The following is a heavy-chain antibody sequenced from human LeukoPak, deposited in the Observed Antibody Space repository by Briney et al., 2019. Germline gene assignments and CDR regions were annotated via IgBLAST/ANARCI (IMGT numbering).Heavy chain of an antibody. CDR2: IRYDGSDK. V-gene: IGHV3-30*02. Sequence: PGGSLRLSCAASGFTFNNYGIHWVRQAPGKGLEWVAFIRYDGSDKNYADSVKGRFTISRDSSKNTLSLQMNSLRAEDTAVYYCAKDRGRYGFWSGCDYWGQGTLVTVSS. CDR3: AKDRGRYGFWSGCDY. D-gene: IGHD3-3*01. CDR1: GFTFNNYG. J-gene: IGHJ4*02.